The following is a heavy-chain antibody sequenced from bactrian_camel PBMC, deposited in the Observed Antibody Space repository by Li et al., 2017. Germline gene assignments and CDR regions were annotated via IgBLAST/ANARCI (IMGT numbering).Heavy chain of an antibody. CDR2: INSNGNT. V-gene: IGHV3S10*01. CDR1: GFTFSSYH. J-gene: IGHJ6*01. CDR3: AVTVAGTFGY. D-gene: IGHD6*01. Sequence: QLVESGGGLVQPGGSLRLSCAASGFTFSSYHMTWLRQAPGKGFEWVSSINSNGNTGYADSVKGRFTISRDNAKNTLYQQMNSLKTEDTAVYYCAVTVAGTFGYRGQGTQVTVS.